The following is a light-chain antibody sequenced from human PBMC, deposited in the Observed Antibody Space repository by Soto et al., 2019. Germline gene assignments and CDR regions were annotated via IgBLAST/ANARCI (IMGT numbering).Light chain of an antibody. J-gene: IGLJ2*01. Sequence: QSVLTQPPSVSAAPGQKVTISCSGSSSNIGNNYVSWYQQLPGTAPKLLIYDNNKRPSGIPDRFSGSKSGTSATLGITGLQTGDQADYYRGKLGRKLSSLVFGGGTKLTVL. V-gene: IGLV1-51*01. CDR2: DNN. CDR1: SSNIGNNY. CDR3: GKLGRKLSSLV.